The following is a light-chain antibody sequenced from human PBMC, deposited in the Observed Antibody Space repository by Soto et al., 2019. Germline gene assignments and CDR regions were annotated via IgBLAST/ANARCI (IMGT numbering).Light chain of an antibody. Sequence: EVVMTQSPATLSVSPGDRATLSCRASQSVDTNVVWYQQKPGQPPRLLVHSASIRANGVPARLTGIGSGTDFTRTNIALQSEELAIYYCQQYYDWPPYTCGQGSRLQIK. CDR3: QQYYDWPPYT. V-gene: IGKV3-15*01. J-gene: IGKJ2*01. CDR2: SAS. CDR1: QSVDTN.